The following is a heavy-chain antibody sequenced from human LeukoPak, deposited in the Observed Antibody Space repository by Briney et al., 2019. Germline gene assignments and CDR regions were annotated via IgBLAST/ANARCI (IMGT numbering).Heavy chain of an antibody. CDR2: LSAYNGNT. CDR1: GYTFTGYS. D-gene: IGHD2-2*01. CDR3: ARDSRHIVVVPAAIRFYY. V-gene: IGHV1-18*04. Sequence: ASVKVSCKASGYTFTGYSIHWVRQAPGQGLEWMGWLSAYNGNTNYAQKLQGRVTMTTDTSTSTAYMELRSLRSDDTAVYYCARDSRHIVVVPAAIRFYYWGQGTLVTVSS. J-gene: IGHJ4*02.